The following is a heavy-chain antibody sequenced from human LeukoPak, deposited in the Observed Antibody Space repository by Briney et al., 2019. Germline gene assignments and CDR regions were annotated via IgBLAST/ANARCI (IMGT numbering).Heavy chain of an antibody. V-gene: IGHV1-69*13. J-gene: IGHJ4*02. CDR2: IIPIFGTA. CDR1: GGTFSSYA. D-gene: IGHD3-9*01. Sequence: ASVKVSCKASGGTFSSYAISWVRQAPGQGLEWMGGIIPIFGTANYAQKFQGRVTITADESTSTAYMELSSLRSEDTAVYYCARGDVLRYFDWLLVEPHKENFDYWGQGTLVTVSS. CDR3: ARGDVLRYFDWLLVEPHKENFDY.